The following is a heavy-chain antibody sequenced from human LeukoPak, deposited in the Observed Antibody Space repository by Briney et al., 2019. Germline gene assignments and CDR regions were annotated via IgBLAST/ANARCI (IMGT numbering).Heavy chain of an antibody. D-gene: IGHD2-15*01. CDR3: TTGGWYPLVDY. CDR1: GFTFSNAW. CDR2: IKSKTDGGTA. J-gene: IGHJ4*02. V-gene: IGHV3-15*01. Sequence: GGSLRLSCAASGFTFSNAWMSWVRQAPGKGLEWVGRIKSKTDGGTADYAAPVKGRLTIPRDDSKNTLYLQMNSLKTEDTAVYYCTTGGWYPLVDYWGQGTLVTVSS.